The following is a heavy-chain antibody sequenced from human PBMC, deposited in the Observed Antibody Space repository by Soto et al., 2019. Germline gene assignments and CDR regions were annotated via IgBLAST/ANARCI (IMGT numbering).Heavy chain of an antibody. V-gene: IGHV1-2*04. CDR1: GYTFTGYY. J-gene: IGHJ6*02. CDR3: ARAYSSSWYPSYYYYYGMDV. Sequence: ASVKVSCKASGYTFTGYYMHWVRQAPGQGLEWMGWINPNSGGTNYAQKFQGWVTMTRDTSISTAYMELSRLRSDDTAVYYCARAYSSSWYPSYYYYYGMDVWGQGTTVTVSS. D-gene: IGHD6-13*01. CDR2: INPNSGGT.